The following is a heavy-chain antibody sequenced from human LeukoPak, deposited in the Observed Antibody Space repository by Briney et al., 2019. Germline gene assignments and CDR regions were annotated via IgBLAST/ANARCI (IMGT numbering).Heavy chain of an antibody. J-gene: IGHJ5*01. Sequence: SETLSLTCTVSGGSISTSNYYWGWIRQPPGKGLEWIGNIFYSGSTYYNPSLKSRVTISVGTSKNQFSLKLSSVTAADTAVYYCARLATPSTMAARGRSWFESWGQGTLVTVSS. V-gene: IGHV4-39*07. CDR1: GGSISTSNYY. CDR2: IFYSGST. CDR3: ARLATPSTMAARGRSWFES. D-gene: IGHD6-6*01.